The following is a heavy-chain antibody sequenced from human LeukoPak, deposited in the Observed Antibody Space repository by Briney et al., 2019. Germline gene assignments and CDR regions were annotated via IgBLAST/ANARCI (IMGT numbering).Heavy chain of an antibody. Sequence: GGSLRLSCAASGFTFNSYAMSWVRQAPGKGLEWVSAISGSGGSTYYADSVKGRFTISRDNSKNMLYLQMNSLRAEDTAVYYCAKPYDILTGRDYWGQGTLVTVSS. CDR3: AKPYDILTGRDY. CDR1: GFTFNSYA. D-gene: IGHD3-9*01. V-gene: IGHV3-23*01. CDR2: ISGSGGST. J-gene: IGHJ4*02.